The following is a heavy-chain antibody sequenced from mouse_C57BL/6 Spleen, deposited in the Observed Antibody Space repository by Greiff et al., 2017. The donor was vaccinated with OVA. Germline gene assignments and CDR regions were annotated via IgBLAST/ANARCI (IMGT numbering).Heavy chain of an antibody. J-gene: IGHJ4*01. CDR2: INPNNGGT. V-gene: IGHV1-22*01. CDR3: ATRFTTVVEDYAMDY. Sequence: EVQLQQSGPELVKPGASVKISCKASGYTFTDYNMHWVKQSHGKSLEWIGYINPNNGGTSYNQKFKGKATLTVNKSSSTAYMELRSLTSEDSAVYYCATRFTTVVEDYAMDYWGQGTSVTVSS. D-gene: IGHD1-1*01. CDR1: GYTFTDYN.